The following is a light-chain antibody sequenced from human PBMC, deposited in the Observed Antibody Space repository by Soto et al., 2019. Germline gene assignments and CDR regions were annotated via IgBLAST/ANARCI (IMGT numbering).Light chain of an antibody. CDR1: QSVSSY. Sequence: NGLKQSPATLSLSPGERATLSCRASQSVSSYLAWYQQKPGQAPRLLIYDASNRATGIPPRFSGSGSGTDFTLTISSLEPEDFAVYYCQQRSNWPLITFGQGTLPAIK. CDR2: DAS. CDR3: QQRSNWPLIT. V-gene: IGKV3-11*01. J-gene: IGKJ5*01.